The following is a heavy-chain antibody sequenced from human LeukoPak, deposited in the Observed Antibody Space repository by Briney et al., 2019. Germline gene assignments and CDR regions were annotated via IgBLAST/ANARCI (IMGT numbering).Heavy chain of an antibody. J-gene: IGHJ4*02. CDR2: IYSGGST. V-gene: IGHV3-53*01. Sequence: GGSLRLSCAASGFTVSSNYMSWVRQAPGKGLEWVSVIYSGGSTYYADSVKGRFTISRDNSKNTLYLQMKSLRAEDTAVYCCSRDVDYDYWGQGTLVTVSS. CDR1: GFTVSSNY. CDR3: SRDVDYDY. D-gene: IGHD5-12*01.